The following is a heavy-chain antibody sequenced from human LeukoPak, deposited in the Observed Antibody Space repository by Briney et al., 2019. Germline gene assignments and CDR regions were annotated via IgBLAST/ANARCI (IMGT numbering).Heavy chain of an antibody. CDR3: ATTRVPWFGELWSGYYFDY. D-gene: IGHD3-10*01. CDR2: FDTEDGET. J-gene: IGHJ4*02. Sequence: ASVKVSCKVSGYTLTELSMHWVRQAPGKGLEWMGGFDTEDGETIYAQKFQGRVTMTEDTSTDTAYMELSSLRSEDTAVYYCATTRVPWFGELWSGYYFDYWGQGTLVTVSS. CDR1: GYTLTELS. V-gene: IGHV1-24*01.